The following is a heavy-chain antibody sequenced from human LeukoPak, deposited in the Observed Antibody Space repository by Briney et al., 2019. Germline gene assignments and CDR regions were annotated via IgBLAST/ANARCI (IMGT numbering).Heavy chain of an antibody. D-gene: IGHD3-10*01. J-gene: IGHJ4*02. V-gene: IGHV3-64*01. CDR3: AREGTMVRGVNYYFDY. Sequence: GGSLRLSCAASGFTFSSYAMHWVRQAPGKGLEYVSAISSNGGSTYYANSVKGRFTISRDNSKNTLYLQMGSLRAEGMAVYYCAREGTMVRGVNYYFDYWGQGTLVTVSS. CDR1: GFTFSSYA. CDR2: ISSNGGST.